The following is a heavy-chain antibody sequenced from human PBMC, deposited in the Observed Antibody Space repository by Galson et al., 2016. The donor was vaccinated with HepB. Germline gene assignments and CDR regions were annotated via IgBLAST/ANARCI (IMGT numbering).Heavy chain of an antibody. CDR3: ARTDDYSTTRVFFDY. CDR2: IYRGGET. V-gene: IGHV3-66*02. D-gene: IGHD4-11*01. J-gene: IGHJ4*02. CDR1: GIVVSSTH. Sequence: SLRLSCAASGIVVSSTHFSWVRQTPGKGLEWVSDIYRGGETYHADSVKGRFTISRDNSKNTLYLQMNSLRVEDTGVYYYARTDDYSTTRVFFDYWGQGTLVTVSS.